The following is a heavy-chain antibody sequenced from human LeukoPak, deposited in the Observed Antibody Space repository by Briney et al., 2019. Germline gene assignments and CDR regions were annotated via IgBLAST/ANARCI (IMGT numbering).Heavy chain of an antibody. CDR1: GYIFTSYW. V-gene: IGHV5-51*01. CDR3: ARRSGDYTPGDAFDI. CDR2: IYPGDSDT. D-gene: IGHD4-17*01. J-gene: IGHJ3*02. Sequence: GESLKISCKGSGYIFTSYWIGWVRQMPGKGLEWMGIIYPGDSDTRYSPSFQGQVTISADKSISTAYLQWSSLKASDTAMYYCARRSGDYTPGDAFDIWGQGTMVSVSS.